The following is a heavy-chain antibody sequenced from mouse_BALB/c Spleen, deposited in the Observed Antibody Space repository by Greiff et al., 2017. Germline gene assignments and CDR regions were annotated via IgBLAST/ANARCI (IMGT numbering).Heavy chain of an antibody. CDR2: ISNLAYSI. J-gene: IGHJ2*01. V-gene: IGHV5-15*02. CDR1: GFTFSDYG. CDR3: AREYYGSSHFDY. D-gene: IGHD1-1*01. Sequence: EVKLVESGGGLVQPGGSRKLSCAASGFTFSDYGMAWVRQAPGKGPEWVAFISNLAYSIYYADTVTGRFTISRENAKNTLYLEMSSLRSEDTAMYYCAREYYGSSHFDYWGQGTTLTVSS.